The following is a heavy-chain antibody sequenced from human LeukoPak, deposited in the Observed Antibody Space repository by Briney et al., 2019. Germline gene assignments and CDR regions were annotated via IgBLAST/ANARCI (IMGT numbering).Heavy chain of an antibody. CDR3: AKARQGHFDY. J-gene: IGHJ4*02. CDR2: ISGGGNST. CDR1: GFTLSSYA. V-gene: IGHV3-23*01. Sequence: GGSLRLSCAASGFTLSSYAMSWVRQAPGKGLEWVSTISGGGNSTYYADSVKGRFTISRDNSKNTLYLQMNSLRAEDTAIYYCAKARQGHFDYWGQGTLVTVSS.